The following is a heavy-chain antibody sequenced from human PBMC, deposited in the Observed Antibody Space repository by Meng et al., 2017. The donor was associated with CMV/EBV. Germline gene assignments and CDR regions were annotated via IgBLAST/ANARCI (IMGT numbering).Heavy chain of an antibody. CDR1: GSTFSSYW. D-gene: IGHD3-3*01. V-gene: IGHV3-74*01. CDR2: INSDGSST. J-gene: IGHJ4*02. CDR3: ARGARGLVLRFLEWLSVDY. Sequence: GGSLRLSSAASGSTFSSYWMHWVRQAPGKGLVWVSRINSDGSSTSYADSVKGRFTISRDNAKNTLYLQMNSLRAEDTAVYYCARGARGLVLRFLEWLSVDYWGQGTLVTVSS.